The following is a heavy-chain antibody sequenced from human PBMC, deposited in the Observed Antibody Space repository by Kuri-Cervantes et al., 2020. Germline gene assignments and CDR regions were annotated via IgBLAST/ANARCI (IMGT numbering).Heavy chain of an antibody. CDR1: GFTVSSNY. CDR2: ITGSGANT. J-gene: IGHJ4*02. V-gene: IGHV3-53*05. Sequence: GESLKISCAASGFTVSSNYMSWVRQAPGKGLEWVSAITGSGANTYYADSVKGRFTISRDNSKNTLFLQMNSLRSEDTAVYYCARYYYESSGYIDYWGQGTLVTVSS. D-gene: IGHD3-22*01. CDR3: ARYYYESSGYIDY.